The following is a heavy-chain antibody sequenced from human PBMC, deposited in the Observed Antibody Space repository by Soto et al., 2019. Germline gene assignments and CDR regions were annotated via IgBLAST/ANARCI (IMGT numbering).Heavy chain of an antibody. CDR2: ISHDGNSH. Sequence: QVHLVESGGGVVQPGRSLRLSCEGSGFSFSNYGIHWVRQAPGKGLEWVAVISHDGNSHHLADSVRGRFTISRDNSKNTGFLQITRLRREDSAVYHCVKAQERSAQYFAVVITAFDFWGQGTMVTVSS. D-gene: IGHD3-22*01. CDR3: VKAQERSAQYFAVVITAFDF. J-gene: IGHJ3*01. V-gene: IGHV3-30*18. CDR1: GFSFSNYG.